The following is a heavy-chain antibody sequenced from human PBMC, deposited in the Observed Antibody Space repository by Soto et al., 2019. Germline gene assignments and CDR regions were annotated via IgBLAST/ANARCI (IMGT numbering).Heavy chain of an antibody. D-gene: IGHD3-10*01. Sequence: SVKVSCKASGGSFSSYGITWVRQAPGQGLEWMGGIIPIIGTTKYAQKFQGRVTITADESTTTAYMELSSLISEDTAVYYCARELKEPGSYYYYGWDVWGQGTTVTVSS. CDR1: GGSFSSYG. CDR3: ARELKEPGSYYYYGWDV. CDR2: IIPIIGTT. V-gene: IGHV1-69*13. J-gene: IGHJ6*02.